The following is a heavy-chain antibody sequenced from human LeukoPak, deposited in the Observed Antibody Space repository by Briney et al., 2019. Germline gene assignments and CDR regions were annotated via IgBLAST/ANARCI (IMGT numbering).Heavy chain of an antibody. D-gene: IGHD5-24*01. CDR3: ARDVEMATIASWYYYIDV. V-gene: IGHV3-21*01. CDR1: GFTFSSYS. J-gene: IGHJ6*03. CDR2: ISSSSSYI. Sequence: KAGGSLRLSCVASGFTFSSYSMNWVRQAPGKGLEWVSSISSSSSYIYYADSVKGRFTNSRDNAKNSLYLRMNSLRAEDTAVYYCARDVEMATIASWYYYIDVWGKGTPVTVSS.